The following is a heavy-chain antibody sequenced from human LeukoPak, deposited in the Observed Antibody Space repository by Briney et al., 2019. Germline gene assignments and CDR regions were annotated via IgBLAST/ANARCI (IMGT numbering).Heavy chain of an antibody. CDR1: GDSISNSHW. V-gene: IGHV4-4*02. J-gene: IGHJ4*02. Sequence: SGTLSLTCAVSGDSISNSHWWSWARQSPGKGLEWIGQIHHSGSTNYSPSLKSRVIISIDKSKNQFSLKLSSVTAADTAVYYCARVGDYALKDWGQGTLVTVSS. D-gene: IGHD3-16*01. CDR3: ARVGDYALKD. CDR2: IHHSGST.